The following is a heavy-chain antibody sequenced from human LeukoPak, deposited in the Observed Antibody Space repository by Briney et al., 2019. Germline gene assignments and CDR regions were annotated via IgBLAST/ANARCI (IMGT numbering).Heavy chain of an antibody. Sequence: GASVKVSCKASGYTFTSNYIHWVRQAPGQGLEWMGMIYPRDGSTSYAQKFQGRVTVTRDTSTSTAYMELSSLRSEDTAVYYCARGEDDYDAFDIWGQGTMVTVSS. CDR2: IYPRDGST. V-gene: IGHV1-46*01. CDR3: ARGEDDYDAFDI. CDR1: GYTFTSNY. D-gene: IGHD5-24*01. J-gene: IGHJ3*02.